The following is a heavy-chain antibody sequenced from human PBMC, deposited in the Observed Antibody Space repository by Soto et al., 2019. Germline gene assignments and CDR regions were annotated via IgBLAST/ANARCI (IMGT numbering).Heavy chain of an antibody. J-gene: IGHJ2*01. V-gene: IGHV1-18*04. Sequence: ASVKVSCEASGYTFTSYGISWVRQAPGQGLEWMGWIGAYNGNTNYAQKLQGRVTMTTDTSTSTAYMELSSVTAADTAVYYCARDHRITFGAHRWWYFVLGGRGTLVTVSS. D-gene: IGHD3-16*01. CDR3: ARDHRITFGAHRWWYFVL. CDR1: GYTFTSYG. CDR2: IGAYNGNT.